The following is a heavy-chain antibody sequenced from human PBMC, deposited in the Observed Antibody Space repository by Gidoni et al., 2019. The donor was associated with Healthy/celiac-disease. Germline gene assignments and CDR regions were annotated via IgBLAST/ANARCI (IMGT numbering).Heavy chain of an antibody. CDR2: ISYDGSNK. J-gene: IGHJ6*03. D-gene: IGHD5-18*01. V-gene: IGHV3-30-3*01. CDR1: GFTFSSYA. CDR3: AREGIQLWNYYMDV. Sequence: QVQLVESGGGVVQPGRSLRLSCAASGFTFSSYAMHWVRQAPGKGLEWVAVISYDGSNKYYADSVKGRFTISRDNSKNTLYLQMNSLRAEDTAVYYCAREGIQLWNYYMDVWGKGTTVTVSS.